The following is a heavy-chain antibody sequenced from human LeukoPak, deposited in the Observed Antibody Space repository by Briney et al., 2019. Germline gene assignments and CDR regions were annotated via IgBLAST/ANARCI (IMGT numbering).Heavy chain of an antibody. CDR2: INHSGST. Sequence: PSETLSLTCAVYGGSVSGYYWSWIRQPPGKGLEWIGEINHSGSTNYNPSLKSRVTISVDTSKNQFSLKLSSVTAADTAVYYCARVDYYGSGSREYYYYMDVWGKGTTVTISS. J-gene: IGHJ6*03. V-gene: IGHV4-34*01. CDR1: GGSVSGYY. CDR3: ARVDYYGSGSREYYYYMDV. D-gene: IGHD3-10*01.